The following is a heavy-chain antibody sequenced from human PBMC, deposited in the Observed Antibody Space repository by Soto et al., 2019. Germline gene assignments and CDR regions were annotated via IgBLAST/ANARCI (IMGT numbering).Heavy chain of an antibody. D-gene: IGHD3-10*01. CDR1: GFTFNDHY. Sequence: PGGSLRLSCAASGFTFNDHYMTWIRQAPGKGLEWVSFISSDSIYTNSADSVKGRFTISRGNAKNLLYLQMSSLRVEDTAVYYCARDSTGSGLDYGMDVWGQGTTVAVSS. V-gene: IGHV3-11*06. J-gene: IGHJ6*02. CDR3: ARDSTGSGLDYGMDV. CDR2: ISSDSIYT.